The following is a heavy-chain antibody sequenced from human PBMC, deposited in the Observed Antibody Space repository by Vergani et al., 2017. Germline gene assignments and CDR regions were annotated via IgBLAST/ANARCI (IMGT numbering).Heavy chain of an antibody. CDR3: VRVKGSNWNDHLYDI. Sequence: EVQLLESGGNLVQPGGSLRLSCAASGFTFSDYYMTWIRQAPGKGLEWVGRIRNKANDYTTQYAASVKGRFTISRDDSKSYLYLQMNSLQTEDTALYYCVRVKGSNWNDHLYDIWGQGTLVTVSS. D-gene: IGHD1-1*01. CDR1: GFTFSDYY. J-gene: IGHJ3*02. CDR2: IRNKANDYTT. V-gene: IGHV3-72*01.